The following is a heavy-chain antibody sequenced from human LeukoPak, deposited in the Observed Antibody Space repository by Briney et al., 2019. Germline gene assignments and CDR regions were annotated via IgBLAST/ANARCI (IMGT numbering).Heavy chain of an antibody. CDR2: ISSSSSYI. V-gene: IGHV3-21*01. CDR3: ARDRSGGNWFDP. CDR1: GFTLSRYS. J-gene: IGHJ5*02. Sequence: GGSLRLSCAASGFTLSRYSMNWVRQAPGKGLEWVSSISSSSSYIYYGDSVKGRFTISRDNAKNSLYLQMNSLRAEDTAVYYCARDRSGGNWFDPWGQGTLVTVSS. D-gene: IGHD3-16*01.